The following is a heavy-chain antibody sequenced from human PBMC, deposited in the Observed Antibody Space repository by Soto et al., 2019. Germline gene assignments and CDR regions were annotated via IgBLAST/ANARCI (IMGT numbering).Heavy chain of an antibody. Sequence: ASVKVSCKVSGYTLTELSMHWVRQAPGKGLEWMGGFDPEDGETIYAQKFQGRVTMTEDTSTDTAYMELNSLRAEDTAVYYCARDPARFVNWFDPWGQGTLVTVSS. V-gene: IGHV1-24*01. CDR1: GYTLTELS. CDR3: ARDPARFVNWFDP. J-gene: IGHJ5*02. CDR2: FDPEDGET. D-gene: IGHD3-3*01.